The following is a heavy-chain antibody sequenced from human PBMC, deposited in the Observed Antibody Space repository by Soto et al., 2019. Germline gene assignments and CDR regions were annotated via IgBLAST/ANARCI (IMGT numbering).Heavy chain of an antibody. J-gene: IGHJ4*02. D-gene: IGHD7-27*01. CDR2: IYYSGST. V-gene: IGHV4-59*08. Sequence: QVRLQESGPGLVKPSETLSLTCTVSGGSISSYYWSWIRQPPGKGLEWIGYIYYSGSTNYNPSLKSRVTISVDTSKNQFSLKLSSVTAADTAVYYCARHGDAADYWGQGTLVTVSS. CDR3: ARHGDAADY. CDR1: GGSISSYY.